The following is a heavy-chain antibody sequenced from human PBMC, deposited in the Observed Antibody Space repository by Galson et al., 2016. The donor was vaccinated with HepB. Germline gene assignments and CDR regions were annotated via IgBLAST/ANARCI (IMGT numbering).Heavy chain of an antibody. CDR3: AKDRGMEHHDYHFDF. D-gene: IGHD3-16*01. V-gene: IGHV3-23*05. Sequence: SLRLSCAASGFTFSSFAMSWVCQAPGKGLEWVSSIYGGGNDPSYADSVKGRFTISRDNSKSTLYLQMNSLRAEDTAVYYCAKDRGMEHHDYHFDFWGQGAQVTVSS. J-gene: IGHJ4*02. CDR1: GFTFSSFA. CDR2: IYGGGNDP.